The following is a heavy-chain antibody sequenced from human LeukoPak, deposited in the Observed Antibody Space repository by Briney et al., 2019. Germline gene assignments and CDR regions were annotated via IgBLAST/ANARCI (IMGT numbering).Heavy chain of an antibody. CDR3: ARGYSSSYRIDY. Sequence: QAGGSLRLSCAASGFTFSSYWMHWVRQAPGKGLVWVSRINTDGSSTTYADSVKGRFTISRDNAKNTLYLQMNRLSAEDTAVYYCARGYSSSYRIDYWGQGTLVTVSS. J-gene: IGHJ4*02. CDR2: INTDGSST. D-gene: IGHD6-6*01. CDR1: GFTFSSYW. V-gene: IGHV3-74*01.